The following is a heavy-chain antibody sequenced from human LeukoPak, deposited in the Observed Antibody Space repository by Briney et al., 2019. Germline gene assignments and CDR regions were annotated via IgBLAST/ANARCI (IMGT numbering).Heavy chain of an antibody. J-gene: IGHJ5*02. CDR1: GFTFSSYG. V-gene: IGHV3-33*01. CDR2: IWYEGSNK. Sequence: PGGSLRLSCAASGFTFSSYGMHWVRQAPGKRLEGVAVIWYEGSNKYYADSVKSRFTISRDNYKTALYLQMNSLRAEDTAVYYCAREDRRRYWFDPWGQGTLVTVSS. CDR3: AREDRRRYWFDP.